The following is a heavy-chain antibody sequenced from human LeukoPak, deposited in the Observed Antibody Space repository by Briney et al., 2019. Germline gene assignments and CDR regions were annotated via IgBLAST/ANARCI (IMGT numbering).Heavy chain of an antibody. Sequence: GGSLRLSCAASGFTFSSYAMSWVRQAPGKGLEWVSAISGSGGSTYYADSVKGRFTNSRDNSKNTLYLQMNSLRAEDTAVYYCAKNGLRFLEWLSSFDYWGQGTLVTVSS. CDR3: AKNGLRFLEWLSSFDY. J-gene: IGHJ4*02. CDR2: ISGSGGST. V-gene: IGHV3-23*01. CDR1: GFTFSSYA. D-gene: IGHD3-3*01.